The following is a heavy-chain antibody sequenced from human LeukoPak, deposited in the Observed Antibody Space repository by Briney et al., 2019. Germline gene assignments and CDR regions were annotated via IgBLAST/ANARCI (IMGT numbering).Heavy chain of an antibody. CDR2: IIPIFGTA. V-gene: IGHV1-69*05. D-gene: IGHD2-2*01. CDR1: GGTFSSYA. J-gene: IGHJ3*02. Sequence: AASVKVSCKASGGTFSSYAISWVRQAPGQGLEWMGGIIPIFGTANYAQKFQRRVTITTDESTSTAYMELSSLRSEDTAVYYCARLGYCSSTSCQRADAFDIWGQGTMVTVSS. CDR3: ARLGYCSSTSCQRADAFDI.